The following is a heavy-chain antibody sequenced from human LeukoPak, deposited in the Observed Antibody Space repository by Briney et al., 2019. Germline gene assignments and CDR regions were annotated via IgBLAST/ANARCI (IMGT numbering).Heavy chain of an antibody. CDR1: GGTFSSYA. J-gene: IGHJ6*02. Sequence: SVKVSCKASGGTFSSYAISWVRQAPGQGLEWMGGIIPIFGTANYAQKFQGRVTITADESTSTAYMELSSLRSEDTAVYYCAGPLSMAEDYYGMDVWGQGTTVTVSS. CDR2: IIPIFGTA. D-gene: IGHD2/OR15-2a*01. CDR3: AGPLSMAEDYYGMDV. V-gene: IGHV1-69*13.